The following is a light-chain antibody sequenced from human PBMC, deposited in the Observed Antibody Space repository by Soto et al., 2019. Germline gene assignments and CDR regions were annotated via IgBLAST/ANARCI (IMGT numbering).Light chain of an antibody. CDR2: EVS. V-gene: IGLV2-14*01. CDR3: CSYRSSSTLV. CDR1: SSDVGFYKS. Sequence: QSVLTQPASVSGSPGQSITISCAGTSSDVGFYKSVSWYQHHPGKSPRLLIYEVSNRPSGVSNRFSASKSGNTASLTISGLQAEDEADYYCCSYRSSSTLVFGGGTKLTVL. J-gene: IGLJ2*01.